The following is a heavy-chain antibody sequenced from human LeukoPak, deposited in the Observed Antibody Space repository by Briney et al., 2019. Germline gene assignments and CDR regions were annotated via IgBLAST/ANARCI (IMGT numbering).Heavy chain of an antibody. CDR2: ISGSGGST. Sequence: PGGSLRLSCEASGFTFNSFAMSWVRQAPGKGLEWVSGISGSGGSTYYADSVKGRFTISRDNSKNTMYLQMSSLRAEDTAIYYCAKDPKWALFDYWGQGTLVTVSS. D-gene: IGHD1-26*01. J-gene: IGHJ4*02. CDR1: GFTFNSFA. V-gene: IGHV3-23*01. CDR3: AKDPKWALFDY.